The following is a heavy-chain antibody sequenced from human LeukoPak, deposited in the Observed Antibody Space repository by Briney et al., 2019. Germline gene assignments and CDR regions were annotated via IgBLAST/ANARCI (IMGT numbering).Heavy chain of an antibody. CDR2: IRSSGSAI. CDR1: GFTFSDYY. J-gene: IGHJ4*02. CDR3: ATSTLAVAGQVLFDY. D-gene: IGHD6-19*01. Sequence: GGSLRLTCAASGFTFSDYYTIWVRQAPGKGLEWVSYIRSSGSAIYYADSVKGRFTISRDNAKNSLYLQMNSLRAEDTAVYYCATSTLAVAGQVLFDYWGQGTLVTVSS. V-gene: IGHV3-11*04.